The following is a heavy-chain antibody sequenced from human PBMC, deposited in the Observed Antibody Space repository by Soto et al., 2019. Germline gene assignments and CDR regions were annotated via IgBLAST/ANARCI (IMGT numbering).Heavy chain of an antibody. Sequence: GASVKVSCKASGFTFTSSAVQWVRQARGQRLEWIGWIVVGSGNTNYAQKFQERVTITRDMSTSTAYMELSSLRSEDTAVYYCAADGPDFWSGYFYGSSYYGMDVWGQGTTVTVSS. D-gene: IGHD3-3*01. J-gene: IGHJ6*02. CDR3: AADGPDFWSGYFYGSSYYGMDV. CDR2: IVVGSGNT. CDR1: GFTFTSSA. V-gene: IGHV1-58*01.